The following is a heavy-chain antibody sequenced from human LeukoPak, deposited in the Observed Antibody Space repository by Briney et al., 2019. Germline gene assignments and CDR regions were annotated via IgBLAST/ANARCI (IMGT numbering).Heavy chain of an antibody. CDR2: IYYSGST. Sequence: PPETLSHTRTVSGGSISSYYRSWSRQPPGKGLEWIGYIYYSGSTNYNPSLKSRVTISVATSKHQFSLKLSSVTAAAPAVYYCARDSTYGWGSFGYWGQGPVITVSS. CDR3: ARDSTYGWGSFGY. D-gene: IGHD3-10*01. V-gene: IGHV4-59*01. J-gene: IGHJ4*02. CDR1: GGSISSYY.